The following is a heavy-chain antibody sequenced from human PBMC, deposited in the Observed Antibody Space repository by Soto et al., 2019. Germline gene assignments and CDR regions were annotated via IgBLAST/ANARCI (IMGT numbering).Heavy chain of an antibody. CDR1: GFTFSSYS. CDR3: AVDFSGATTLEWFDP. Sequence: GGSLRLSCAASGFTFSSYSMNWVRQAPGKGLEWVSSISSSSSYIYYADSVKGRFTISRDNAKNSLYLQMNSLRAEDTAVYYCAVDFSGATTLEWFDPWGQGTLVTVSS. D-gene: IGHD1-26*01. J-gene: IGHJ5*02. CDR2: ISSSSSYI. V-gene: IGHV3-21*01.